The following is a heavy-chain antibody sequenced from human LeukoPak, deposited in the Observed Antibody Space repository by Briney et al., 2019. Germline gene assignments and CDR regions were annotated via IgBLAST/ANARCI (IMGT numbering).Heavy chain of an antibody. CDR3: ARDPLEDYDFWSGYDY. J-gene: IGHJ4*02. V-gene: IGHV1-18*01. CDR2: ISAYNGNT. Sequence: ASVKVSCKASGYTFTSHGISWVRQAPGQGLEWMGWISAYNGNTNYAQKLQGRVTMTTDTSTSTAYMELRSLRSDDTAVYYCARDPLEDYDFWSGYDYWGQGTLVTVSS. CDR1: GYTFTSHG. D-gene: IGHD3-3*01.